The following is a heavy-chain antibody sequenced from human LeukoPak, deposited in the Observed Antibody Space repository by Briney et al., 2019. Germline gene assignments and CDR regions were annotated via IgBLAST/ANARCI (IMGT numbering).Heavy chain of an antibody. CDR2: IWYDGSNK. Sequence: HPGRSLRLSCAASGFTFSSYGMHWVRQAPGKGLEWVAVIWYDGSNKYYADSVKGRFTISRDNSKNTLYLQMNSLRAEDTAVYYCARAPMYSSSFRRPNYYYYGMDVWGQGTTVTVSS. J-gene: IGHJ6*02. V-gene: IGHV3-33*01. D-gene: IGHD6-6*01. CDR3: ARAPMYSSSFRRPNYYYYGMDV. CDR1: GFTFSSYG.